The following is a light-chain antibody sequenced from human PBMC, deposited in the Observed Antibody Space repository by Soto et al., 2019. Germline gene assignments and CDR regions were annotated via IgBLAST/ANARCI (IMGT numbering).Light chain of an antibody. V-gene: IGKV3-15*01. CDR3: QQYNNLPPFT. CDR1: QSVSSN. CDR2: GAS. Sequence: EIVMTQSPATLSVSPGERATLSCRASQSVSSNLAWYQQKPGQAPRLLIYGASTRATGIPARFSGSGSGTEFTLTISSLQSEDFAVYYCQQYNNLPPFTFGQGTKVEIK. J-gene: IGKJ1*01.